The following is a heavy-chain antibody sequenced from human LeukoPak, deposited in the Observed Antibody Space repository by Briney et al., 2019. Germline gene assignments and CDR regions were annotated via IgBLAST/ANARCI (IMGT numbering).Heavy chain of an antibody. J-gene: IGHJ6*03. CDR2: ITGSGAFT. CDR3: VKGGVKGTASLYRTYYHTDV. Sequence: GSLRLSCAASGFTFSSYSMNWVRQAPGKGLEWVSAITGSGAFTDYADSVKGRFTISRDSSKNTLFLQMNSLRAEDTAVYYCVKGGVKGTASLYRTYYHTDVWGKGTTVILSS. D-gene: IGHD6-13*01. V-gene: IGHV3-23*01. CDR1: GFTFSSYS.